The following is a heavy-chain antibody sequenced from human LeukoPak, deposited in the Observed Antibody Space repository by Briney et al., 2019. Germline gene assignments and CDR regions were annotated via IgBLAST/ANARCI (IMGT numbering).Heavy chain of an antibody. D-gene: IGHD4-17*01. V-gene: IGHV3-21*01. Sequence: GGSLRLSCAASGFTFSSYSMNWVRQAPGKGLEWVSSISSSSSYIYYADSVKGRFTISRDNAKNSLYLQMNSLRAEDTAVYYCASSLDYGDPIDYWGQGTLVTVSS. CDR1: GFTFSSYS. J-gene: IGHJ4*02. CDR3: ASSLDYGDPIDY. CDR2: ISSSSSYI.